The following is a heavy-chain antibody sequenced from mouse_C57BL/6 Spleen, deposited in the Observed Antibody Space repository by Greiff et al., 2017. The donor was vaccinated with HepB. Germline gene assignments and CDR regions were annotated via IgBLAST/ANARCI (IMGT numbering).Heavy chain of an antibody. D-gene: IGHD1-1*01. CDR1: GYTFTSYW. CDR3: ARGDYYGRSSLDY. CDR2: IDPSDSYT. Sequence: QVQLQQPGAELVKPGASVKLSCKASGYTFTSYWMQWVKQRPGQGLEWIGEIDPSDSYTNSNQKFKGKATLTVDTSSSTAYMQLSSLTSEDSAVYYCARGDYYGRSSLDYWSQGTTLTVAS. V-gene: IGHV1-50*01. J-gene: IGHJ2*01.